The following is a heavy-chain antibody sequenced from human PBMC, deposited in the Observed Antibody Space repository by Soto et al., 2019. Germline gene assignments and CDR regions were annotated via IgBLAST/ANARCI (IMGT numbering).Heavy chain of an antibody. Sequence: PGGSLRLSCAASGFTFSSYGMHWVRQAPGKGVEWVAVIWYDGSNKYYADSVKGRFTISRDNSKNTLYLQMNSLRAEDTAVYYCAREPGGDSDGMEVWGQGTTVTVSS. CDR2: IWYDGSNK. J-gene: IGHJ6*02. CDR1: GFTFSSYG. V-gene: IGHV3-33*01. D-gene: IGHD2-21*01. CDR3: AREPGGDSDGMEV.